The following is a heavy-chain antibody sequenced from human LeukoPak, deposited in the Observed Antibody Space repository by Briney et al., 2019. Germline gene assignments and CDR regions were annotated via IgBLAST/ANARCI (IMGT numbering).Heavy chain of an antibody. CDR1: GHTFTGYY. Sequence: GASVRVSCKASGHTFTGYYMHWVRQAPGQGLEWMGWINPNSGGTNYAQKFQGRVTMTRDTSISTAYMELSRLRSDDTAVYYCARDSPSLVVAATFIWGQGTMVTVSS. CDR3: ARDSPSLVVAATFI. J-gene: IGHJ3*02. CDR2: INPNSGGT. D-gene: IGHD2-15*01. V-gene: IGHV1-2*02.